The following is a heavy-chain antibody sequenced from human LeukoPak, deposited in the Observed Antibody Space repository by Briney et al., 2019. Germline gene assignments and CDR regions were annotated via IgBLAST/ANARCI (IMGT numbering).Heavy chain of an antibody. CDR2: IYYSGST. CDR3: AKVSFNGRNDY. V-gene: IGHV4-39*01. CDR1: GGSISSNSYY. D-gene: IGHD6-6*01. J-gene: IGHJ4*02. Sequence: SETLSLTCAVSGGSISSNSYYWGWIRQPPGKGLEWIGSIYYSGSTYYNPSLKSRVTISVDTSKNQFSLKLSSVTAADTAMYYCAKVSFNGRNDYWGQGTLVTVSS.